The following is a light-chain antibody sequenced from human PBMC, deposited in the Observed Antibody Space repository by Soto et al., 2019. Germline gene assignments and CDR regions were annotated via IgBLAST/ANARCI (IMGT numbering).Light chain of an antibody. Sequence: ALTQPASVSGSPGQSITISCTGTSSDVGGYNYVSWYQQHPGKAPKLIIYEVSNRHSGVSNRFSGSKSGNTASLTISGLQAEDEADYYCNSYRTNYTWLFGGGTKLTVL. CDR3: NSYRTNYTWL. J-gene: IGLJ3*02. CDR2: EVS. CDR1: SSDVGGYNY. V-gene: IGLV2-14*01.